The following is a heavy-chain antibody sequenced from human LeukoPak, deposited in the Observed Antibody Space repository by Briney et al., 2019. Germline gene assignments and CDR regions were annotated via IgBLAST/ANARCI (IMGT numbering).Heavy chain of an antibody. CDR1: GFTFSSYA. CDR2: ISGSGGST. J-gene: IGHJ4*02. Sequence: GGSLRLSCAAPGFTFSSYAMSWVRQAPGKGLEWVSAISGSGGSTYYADSVKGRFTISRDNSKNTLYLQMNSLRAEDTAVYYCAKDLYYDSSGYYFDYWGQGTLVTVSS. CDR3: AKDLYYDSSGYYFDY. V-gene: IGHV3-23*01. D-gene: IGHD3-22*01.